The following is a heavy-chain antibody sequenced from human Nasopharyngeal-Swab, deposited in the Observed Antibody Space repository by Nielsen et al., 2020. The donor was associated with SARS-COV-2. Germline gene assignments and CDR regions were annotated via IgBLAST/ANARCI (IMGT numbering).Heavy chain of an antibody. J-gene: IGHJ4*02. Sequence: WIRQPPGKGLEWIGEINHSVSTNYNPSLKSRVTISVDTSKNQFSLKLSSVTAADTAVYYCARGQGPRHYYDSSGYYYDVLGRGYYFDYWGQGTLVTVSS. V-gene: IGHV4-34*01. D-gene: IGHD3-22*01. CDR3: ARGQGPRHYYDSSGYYYDVLGRGYYFDY. CDR2: INHSVST.